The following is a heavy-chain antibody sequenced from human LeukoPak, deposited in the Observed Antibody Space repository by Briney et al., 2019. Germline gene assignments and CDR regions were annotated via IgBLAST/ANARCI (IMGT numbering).Heavy chain of an antibody. Sequence: ASVKVSCKASGYTFTSYCMHWVRQAPGQGLEWMGIINPSGGSTSYAQKFQGRVTMTRDTSTSTVYMELSSLRSEDTAVYYCARGARITMIVVVITKGNWFDPWGQGTLVTVSS. CDR2: INPSGGST. J-gene: IGHJ5*02. V-gene: IGHV1-46*01. CDR1: GYTFTSYC. CDR3: ARGARITMIVVVITKGNWFDP. D-gene: IGHD3-22*01.